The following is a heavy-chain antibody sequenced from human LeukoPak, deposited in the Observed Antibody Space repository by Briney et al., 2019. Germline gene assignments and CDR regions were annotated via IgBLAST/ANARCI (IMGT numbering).Heavy chain of an antibody. Sequence: GASVKVSCKASGYTFTRDYMHWVRQAPGQGLEWMGWINPNSGGTNYAQKFQGRVTMTRDTSISTAYMELSRLRSDDTAAYYCARGQTGYSYGYEEAVDYWGQGTLVTVSS. D-gene: IGHD5-18*01. J-gene: IGHJ4*02. CDR2: INPNSGGT. V-gene: IGHV1-2*02. CDR1: GYTFTRDY. CDR3: ARGQTGYSYGYEEAVDY.